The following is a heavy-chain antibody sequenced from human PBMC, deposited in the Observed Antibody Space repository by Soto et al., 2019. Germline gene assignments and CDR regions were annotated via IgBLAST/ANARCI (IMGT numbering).Heavy chain of an antibody. J-gene: IGHJ4*02. CDR1: GYTFTSYY. V-gene: IGHV1-46*01. CDR2: INPSGGST. CDR3: ARDGRLYTHSSGWYDY. D-gene: IGHD6-19*01. Sequence: QVQLVQSGAEVKKPGASVKVSCKASGYTFTSYYMHWVRQAPGQGLEWLGIINPSGGSTSYAQKFQGRVTMTRDTPTSTVYMELSSLRSEDTAVYYCARDGRLYTHSSGWYDYWGQGALVTVSS.